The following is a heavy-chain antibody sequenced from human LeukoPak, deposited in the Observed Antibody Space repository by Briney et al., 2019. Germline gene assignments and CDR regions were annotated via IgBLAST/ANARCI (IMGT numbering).Heavy chain of an antibody. CDR3: ARGLRAYYYYGMDV. CDR2: INHNGNVN. Sequence: GGSLRLSCAASGFTFSSYWMNWARQAPGKGLEWVASINHNGNVNYYVDSVKGRFTISRDNSKNTLFLQMGSLRVEDMAVYYCARGLRAYYYYGMDVWGQGTTVTVSS. D-gene: IGHD3-3*01. V-gene: IGHV3-7*01. J-gene: IGHJ6*02. CDR1: GFTFSSYW.